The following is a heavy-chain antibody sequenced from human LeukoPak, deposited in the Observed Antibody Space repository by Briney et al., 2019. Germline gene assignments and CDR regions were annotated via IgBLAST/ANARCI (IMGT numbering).Heavy chain of an antibody. Sequence: ASVKVSCKASGYTFTDYYMHWVRQAPGHGLEWMGWIYPDSGGTNYAQKFQGRVTMTRDTSISTAYMGLSRQTSDDTAVYYCARGRSDYYLDSWGQGTLVTVSS. CDR2: IYPDSGGT. V-gene: IGHV1-2*02. D-gene: IGHD3-10*01. CDR1: GYTFTDYY. CDR3: ARGRSDYYLDS. J-gene: IGHJ4*02.